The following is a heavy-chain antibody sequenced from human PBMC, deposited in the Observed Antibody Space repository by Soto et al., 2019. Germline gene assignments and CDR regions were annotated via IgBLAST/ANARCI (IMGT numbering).Heavy chain of an antibody. CDR1: GGSFSGNY. CDR3: ARDSIPSRGGFGF. CDR2: INHSGSS. D-gene: IGHD2-2*02. J-gene: IGHJ4*02. Sequence: QVQLQQWGAGLLKPSETLSLTCAVYGGSFSGNYWIWIRQPPGKGLEWIAEINHSGSSNYNPSLRGRGTISVDTAKSQFSLWLNSVTAADTAVYYCARDSIPSRGGFGFWGEGTQVTVSA. V-gene: IGHV4-34*01.